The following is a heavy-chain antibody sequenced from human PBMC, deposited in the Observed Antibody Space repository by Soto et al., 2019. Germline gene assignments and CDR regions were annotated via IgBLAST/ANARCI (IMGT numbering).Heavy chain of an antibody. J-gene: IGHJ4*02. CDR1: GFTSSGSA. CDR3: TQMREGNTFSPLNFDY. D-gene: IGHD3-3*01. V-gene: IGHV3-73*01. Sequence: PGGSLRLSCAASGFTSSGSAMHWVRQASGKGLEWVGRIRSQANTYATAYAASVKGRFTISRDDLKNTAYLQMNSLKLEDTAVYYCTQMREGNTFSPLNFDYWGQGPLVTVYS. CDR2: IRSQANTYAT.